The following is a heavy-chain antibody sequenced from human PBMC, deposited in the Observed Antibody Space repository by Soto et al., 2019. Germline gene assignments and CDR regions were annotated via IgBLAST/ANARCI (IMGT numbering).Heavy chain of an antibody. D-gene: IGHD3-22*01. CDR2: IYYTGTT. V-gene: IGHV4-59*08. CDR1: GGSISPYY. J-gene: IGHJ5*02. CDR3: ARLGGYYQALDT. Sequence: SETLSLTCTVSGGSISPYYWSWIRQSPGKGLEWIGYIYYTGTTRYNPSLKSRVTILVDTSKNQFSLKLSSVTAADTAVYYCARLGGYYQALDTWGQGALVTXSS.